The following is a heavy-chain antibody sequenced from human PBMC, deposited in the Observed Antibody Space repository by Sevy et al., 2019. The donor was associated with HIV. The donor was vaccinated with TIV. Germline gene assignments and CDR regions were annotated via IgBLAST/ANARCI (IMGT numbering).Heavy chain of an antibody. D-gene: IGHD3-10*01. CDR3: ARGPSRITMVQGVIYYGMDV. J-gene: IGHJ6*02. V-gene: IGHV4-34*01. Sequence: SETLSLTCAVYGGSFSGYYWSWIRQPPGKGLEWIGEINHSGSTNYNPSLKSRVTISVDTSKNQFSLKLSSVTAADTAGYYCARGPSRITMVQGVIYYGMDVWGQGTTVTVSS. CDR2: INHSGST. CDR1: GGSFSGYY.